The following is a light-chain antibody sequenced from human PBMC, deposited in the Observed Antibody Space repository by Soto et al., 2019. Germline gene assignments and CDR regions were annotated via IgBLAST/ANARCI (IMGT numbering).Light chain of an antibody. CDR1: SSDVGGYNS. CDR3: NSYTSSTTYV. Sequence: QSALAQPASVSGSPGQSITISCTGTSSDVGGYNSVSWYQQHPGKAPKLMIYEVNNRPSGVSNRFSGSKSGNTASLTISGLQAEDEADYYCNSYTSSTTYVFGTGTKV. J-gene: IGLJ1*01. CDR2: EVN. V-gene: IGLV2-14*01.